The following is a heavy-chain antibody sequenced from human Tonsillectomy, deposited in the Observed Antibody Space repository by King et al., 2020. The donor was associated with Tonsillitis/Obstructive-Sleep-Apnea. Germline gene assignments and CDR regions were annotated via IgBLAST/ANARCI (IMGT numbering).Heavy chain of an antibody. D-gene: IGHD3-3*01. V-gene: IGHV3-11*05. CDR3: ARDGLTVFDRYYYYYYMDV. J-gene: IGHJ6*03. CDR1: GFTFSDYY. Sequence: LQLVQSGGGLVKPGGSLRLSCAASGFTFSDYYMTWIRQAPGKGLEWVSYISSSSTYTNYADSVKGRFTIPRDNAKNSLYLQMNSLRAEDTAVYYCARDGLTVFDRYYYYYYMDVWGKGTTVTVSS. CDR2: ISSSSTYT.